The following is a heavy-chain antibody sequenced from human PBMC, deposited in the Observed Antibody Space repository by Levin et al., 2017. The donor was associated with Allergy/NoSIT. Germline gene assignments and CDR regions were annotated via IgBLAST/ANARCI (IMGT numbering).Heavy chain of an antibody. CDR3: ARLYCSGGNGYLKGYFDY. D-gene: IGHD2-15*01. J-gene: IGHJ4*02. Sequence: RASETLSLTCTVSGGSISNYYWSWIRQSPGKGLEWIAYIYYSGSTNYNPSLKSRVTISIDTSKNQFSLKLTSVTAADTAVYYCARLYCSGGNGYLKGYFDYWGQGTLVTVSS. CDR1: GGSISNYY. V-gene: IGHV4-59*08. CDR2: IYYSGST.